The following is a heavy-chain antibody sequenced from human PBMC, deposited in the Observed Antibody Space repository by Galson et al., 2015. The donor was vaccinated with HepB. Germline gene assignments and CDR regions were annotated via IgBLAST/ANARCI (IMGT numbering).Heavy chain of an antibody. J-gene: IGHJ4*02. CDR3: VRSSGWPDY. Sequence: SLRLSCAASGFTFSNNWMHWVRQAPGEGLVWVSRIHSGGRSTDYADSVRGRFTISRDNAKNTLYLQMNSLRAEDTAVYYCVRSSGWPDYWGQGTLVTVSS. V-gene: IGHV3-74*01. D-gene: IGHD6-19*01. CDR1: GFTFSNNW. CDR2: IHSGGRST.